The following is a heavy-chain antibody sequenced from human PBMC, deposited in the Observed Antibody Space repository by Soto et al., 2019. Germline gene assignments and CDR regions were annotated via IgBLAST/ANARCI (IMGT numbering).Heavy chain of an antibody. J-gene: IGHJ5*02. CDR1: VGPITSYH. D-gene: IGHD1-26*01. V-gene: IGHV4-59*01. CDR2: RSHTGNK. CDR3: ARDMPARFTHYFDP. Sequence: SETLSLTCIVSVGPITSYHWSLIGQFPGHGLESIAYRSHTGNKNYNPALKSGVTTSMDTSKKQLSLKLTAMTAPVKAVYYCARDMPARFTHYFDPWGQATLVTVSS.